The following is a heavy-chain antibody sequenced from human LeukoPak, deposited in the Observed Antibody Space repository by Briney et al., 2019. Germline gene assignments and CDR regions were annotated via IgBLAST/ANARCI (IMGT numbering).Heavy chain of an antibody. V-gene: IGHV4-59*08. D-gene: IGHD4-17*01. CDR3: ARQRYYGDPFDY. CDR1: GGSISPYY. Sequence: SETLSLTCSVSGGSISPYYWSWVRQPPGKGLEWIGYIYYSGSTNYNPSLKSRVTISVDTSKNQFSLKLSSVTAADTAVYYCARQRYYGDPFDYWGQGTLVTVSS. J-gene: IGHJ4*02. CDR2: IYYSGST.